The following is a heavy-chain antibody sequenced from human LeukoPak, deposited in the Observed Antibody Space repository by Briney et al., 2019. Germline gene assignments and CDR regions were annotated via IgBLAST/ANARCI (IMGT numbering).Heavy chain of an antibody. D-gene: IGHD3-22*01. J-gene: IGHJ4*02. CDR2: ISGSGGST. CDR1: GFTFSSYA. CDR3: AKDDSSGYYYPFDY. V-gene: IGHV3-23*01. Sequence: PGGSLRLSCAASGFTFSSYAMSWVRQAPGKGLEWVSAISGSGGSTYYADSVKGRFTISRDNSKNTPYLQMNSLRAEDTAVYYCAKDDSSGYYYPFDYWGQGTLVTVSS.